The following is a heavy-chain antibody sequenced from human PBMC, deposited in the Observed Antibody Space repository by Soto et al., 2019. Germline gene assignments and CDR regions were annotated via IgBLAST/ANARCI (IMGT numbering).Heavy chain of an antibody. CDR1: GGSISSADYY. CDR3: ARAEYCSSTSCLNKRQDDNWFDP. CDR2: IYYSGST. D-gene: IGHD2-2*01. V-gene: IGHV4-61*08. Sequence: SETLSLTCTVSGGSISSADYYLSWIRQPPGKGLEWIGYIYYSGSTNYNPSLKSRVTISVDTSKNQFSLKLSSVTAADTAVYYCARAEYCSSTSCLNKRQDDNWFDPWGQGTLVTVSS. J-gene: IGHJ5*02.